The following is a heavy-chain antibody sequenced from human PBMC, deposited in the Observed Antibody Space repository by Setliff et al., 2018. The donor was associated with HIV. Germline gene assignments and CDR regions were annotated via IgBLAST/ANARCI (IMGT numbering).Heavy chain of an antibody. D-gene: IGHD3-22*01. J-gene: IGHJ5*02. CDR1: GDSINGHW. CDR2: IYYSGST. CDR3: ARQIWNESPGYGFDP. Sequence: PSETLSLTCSVSGDSINGHWWSWIRQPPGKGLEWIGSIYYSGSTHYNPSLKSRVTVSKDTTKNQLSLRLSSVTAADTAVYYCARQIWNESPGYGFDPWGQGTLVTVSS. V-gene: IGHV4-39*01.